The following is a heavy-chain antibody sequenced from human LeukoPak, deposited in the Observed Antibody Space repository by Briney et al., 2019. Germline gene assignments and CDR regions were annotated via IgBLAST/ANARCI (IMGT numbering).Heavy chain of an antibody. Sequence: GGSLRLSCAASGFTFSSYAMTWVRQAPGKGLEWVSGISSSGGSTYYADSVKGRFTISRDNSKNTLYLQMNSLRAEDTAVYYCAKRGTYYYDSSGYYVPFDYWGQGTLVTVSS. J-gene: IGHJ4*02. CDR3: AKRGTYYYDSSGYYVPFDY. CDR1: GFTFSSYA. CDR2: ISSSGGST. D-gene: IGHD3-22*01. V-gene: IGHV3-23*01.